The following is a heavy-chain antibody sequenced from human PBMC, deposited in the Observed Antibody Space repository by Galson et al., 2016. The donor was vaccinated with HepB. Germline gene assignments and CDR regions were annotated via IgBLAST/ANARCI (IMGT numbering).Heavy chain of an antibody. V-gene: IGHV3-53*01. D-gene: IGHD2-8*02. Sequence: SLRLSCAVTGFTVRSNYVGWVRHGPEKGLEWVAIVYAGGNTKYADSVKGRFTISRDESENAMSRQMSNLMREDTAVYYCVTYCTGGSCKVGHWGQGTLVTVSS. CDR3: VTYCTGGSCKVGH. CDR1: GFTVRSNY. J-gene: IGHJ4*02. CDR2: VYAGGNT.